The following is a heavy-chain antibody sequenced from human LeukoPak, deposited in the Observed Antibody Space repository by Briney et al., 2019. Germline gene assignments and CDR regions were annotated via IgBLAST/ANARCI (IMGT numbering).Heavy chain of an antibody. CDR2: IYSGGST. Sequence: GGSLRLSCAASGFPVSGNYMSWVRQAPGKGLEWVSVIYSGGSTYYADSVKGRFTISRDNSKNTLHLQMNSLRAEDTAVYYCARSSYFDWFQYYFDRWGQGALVTVAS. V-gene: IGHV3-53*01. CDR1: GFPVSGNY. D-gene: IGHD3-9*01. CDR3: ARSSYFDWFQYYFDR. J-gene: IGHJ4*02.